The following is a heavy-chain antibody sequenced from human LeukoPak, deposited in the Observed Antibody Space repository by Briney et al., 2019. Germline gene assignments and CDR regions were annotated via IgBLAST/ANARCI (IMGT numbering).Heavy chain of an antibody. CDR3: AREGNYYYYYYMDV. D-gene: IGHD4-23*01. CDR2: IYYSGST. J-gene: IGHJ6*03. CDR1: GGSISSGGYY. Sequence: SETLSRTCTVSGGSISSGGYYWSWIRQHPGKGLEWIGYIYYSGSTYYNPSLKSRVTISVDTSKNQFSLKLSSVTAADTAVYYCAREGNYYYYYYMDVWGKGTTVTVSS. V-gene: IGHV4-31*03.